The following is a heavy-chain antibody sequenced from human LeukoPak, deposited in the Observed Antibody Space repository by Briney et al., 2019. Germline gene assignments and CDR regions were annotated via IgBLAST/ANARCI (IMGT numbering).Heavy chain of an antibody. CDR3: ARDLSGSLYVDY. CDR2: LYPSGSS. V-gene: IGHV4-4*07. D-gene: IGHD3-10*01. J-gene: IGHJ4*02. CDR1: GASISPYY. Sequence: PSETLSLTCTVSGASISPYYWNWIRQPAGKGLEWIGGLYPSGSSDYNPSLKSRVTMSVDTSRNQFSLRVTSVTAADTAIYYCARDLSGSLYVDYWGQGILVTVSA.